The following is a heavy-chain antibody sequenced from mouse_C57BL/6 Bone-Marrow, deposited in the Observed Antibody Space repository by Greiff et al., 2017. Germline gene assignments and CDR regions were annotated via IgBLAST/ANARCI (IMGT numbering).Heavy chain of an antibody. CDR3: AAYYNNPYDFDY. D-gene: IGHD2-5*01. J-gene: IGHJ2*01. CDR2: NYIGNGYT. CDR1: GYTFPSYG. Sequence: VQLKQSGAELVRPGSSVKMSCKASGYTFPSYGINWVKQRPGQGLEWIGYNYIGNGYTEYNEKFKGKATLTSDTSSSTAYMQLSSLTSEDSAIYCCAAYYNNPYDFDYGGQGTTLTVSS. V-gene: IGHV1-58*01.